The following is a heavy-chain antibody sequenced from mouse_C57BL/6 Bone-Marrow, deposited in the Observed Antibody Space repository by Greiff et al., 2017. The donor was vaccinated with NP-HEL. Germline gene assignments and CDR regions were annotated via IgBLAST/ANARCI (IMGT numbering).Heavy chain of an antibody. J-gene: IGHJ3*01. CDR3: ARSPYGNYLAY. D-gene: IGHD2-1*01. V-gene: IGHV1-19*01. CDR1: GYTFTDYY. CDR2: INPYNGGT. Sequence: EVQLQQSGPVLVKPGASVKMSCKASGYTFTDYYMNWVKQSHGKSLEWIGVINPYNGGTSYNQKFKGKATLTVDKSSSTAYMELNSLTSEDSAVYYCARSPYGNYLAYWGQGTLVTVSA.